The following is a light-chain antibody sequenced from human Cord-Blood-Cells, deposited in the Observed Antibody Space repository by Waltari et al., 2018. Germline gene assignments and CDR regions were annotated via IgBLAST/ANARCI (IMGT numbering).Light chain of an antibody. V-gene: IGLV2-14*01. Sequence: QSALTQPASVSGSPGQSITISCTGTSSDVGGYNYVYWYQQHPGKAPKLMIYDVSNRPSGVSKRFSGSKSGNTASLTISGLQAEDEADYYCSSYTSSSTRVFGGGTKLTVL. CDR2: DVS. CDR1: SSDVGGYNY. CDR3: SSYTSSSTRV. J-gene: IGLJ3*02.